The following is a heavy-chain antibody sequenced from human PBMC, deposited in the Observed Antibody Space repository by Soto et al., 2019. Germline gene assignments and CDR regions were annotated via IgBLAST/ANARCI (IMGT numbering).Heavy chain of an antibody. CDR2: INHSGST. D-gene: IGHD5-18*01. CDR1: GGSFSGYY. V-gene: IGHV4-34*01. Sequence: QVQLQQWGAGLLKPSETLSLTCAVYGGSFSGYYWSWIRQPPGKGLEWIGEINHSGSTNYNPSLKSRVTISVDTSKNQFALKLSSVTAADTAVYYCARGRRGYSYGYSYFDYWGQGTLVTVSS. CDR3: ARGRRGYSYGYSYFDY. J-gene: IGHJ4*02.